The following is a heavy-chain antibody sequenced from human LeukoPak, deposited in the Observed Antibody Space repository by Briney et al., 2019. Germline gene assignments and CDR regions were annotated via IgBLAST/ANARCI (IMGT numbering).Heavy chain of an antibody. CDR1: GYTFTSYD. CDR2: MNPNSGNT. V-gene: IGHV1-8*01. J-gene: IGHJ5*02. D-gene: IGHD2-2*01. Sequence: GASVKVSCKASGYTFTSYDINWVRQATGQGLEWMGWMNPNSGNTGYAQKFQGRVTMTTDTSTSTAYMELRSLRSDDTAVYYCARVGVVVPAAWFDPWGQGTLVTVSS. CDR3: ARVGVVVPAAWFDP.